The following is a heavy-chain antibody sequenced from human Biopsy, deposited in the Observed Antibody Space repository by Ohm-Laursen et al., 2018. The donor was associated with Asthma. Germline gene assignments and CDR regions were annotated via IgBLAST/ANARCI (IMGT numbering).Heavy chain of an antibody. J-gene: IGHJ4*02. CDR3: SRDFTIGSGSPFHF. CDR2: IYSGGTS. CDR1: GFAVSRDH. V-gene: IGHV3-66*01. D-gene: IGHD3-10*01. Sequence: SLRLSCAASGFAVSRDHMFWVRQAPGKGLEWVSVIYSGGTSHTADSVRGRFTISRDYSKRSLYLQMDSLRGDDTAVYYCSRDFTIGSGSPFHFWGRGTLVTVSS.